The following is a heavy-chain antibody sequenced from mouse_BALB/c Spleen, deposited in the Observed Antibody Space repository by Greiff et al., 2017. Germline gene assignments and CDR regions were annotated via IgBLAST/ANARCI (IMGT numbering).Heavy chain of an antibody. D-gene: IGHD2-4*01. J-gene: IGHJ3*01. Sequence: EVQLQQSGPELVKPGASVKMSCKASGYTFTSYVMHWVKQKPGQGLEWIGYINPYNDGTKYNEKFKGKATLTSDKSSSTAYMELSSLTSEDSAVYYCSTMIKSAWFAYWGQGTLVTVSA. CDR3: STMIKSAWFAY. CDR1: GYTFTSYV. CDR2: INPYNDGT. V-gene: IGHV1-14*01.